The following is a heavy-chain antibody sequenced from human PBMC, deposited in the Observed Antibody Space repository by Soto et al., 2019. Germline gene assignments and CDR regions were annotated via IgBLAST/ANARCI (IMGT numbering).Heavy chain of an antibody. CDR1: GYTFTSYY. V-gene: IGHV1-46*01. J-gene: IGHJ4*02. Sequence: ASVKVSCKASGYTFTSYYMHWVRQAPGQGLEWMGIINPSGGSTSYAQKFQGRVTMTRDKSTSTVYLELSSLRSEDTAVYYCAKPSFIYYYDSSGFYAPPDFDYWGQGPLVTVSS. CDR2: INPSGGST. CDR3: AKPSFIYYYDSSGFYAPPDFDY. D-gene: IGHD3-22*01.